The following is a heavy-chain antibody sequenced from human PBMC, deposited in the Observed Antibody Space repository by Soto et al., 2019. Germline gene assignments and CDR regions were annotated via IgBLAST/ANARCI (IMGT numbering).Heavy chain of an antibody. D-gene: IGHD5-12*01. Sequence: SETLCLTCTVSGGSISSSPYYWGWIRQPPGKGLEWIGYIYYNGNTNYNPSLKSRVTISIDTSKNQFSLKLSSVTAADTAVYYCARSMVATSDAFDIWGQGTMVTVSS. J-gene: IGHJ3*02. CDR2: IYYNGNT. V-gene: IGHV4-39*07. CDR3: ARSMVATSDAFDI. CDR1: GGSISSSPYY.